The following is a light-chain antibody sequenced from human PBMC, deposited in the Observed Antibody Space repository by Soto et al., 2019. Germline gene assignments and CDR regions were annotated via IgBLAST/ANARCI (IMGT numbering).Light chain of an antibody. CDR1: SSDVGGYDY. J-gene: IGLJ1*01. CDR3: SSYTSSRYV. CDR2: DVN. Sequence: QSALNQPASVSGSPGQSITISCTGTSSDVGGYDYVSWYQQHPDKAPELMIYDVNNRPSGVSNRFSGSKSGNTASLTISGLQAEDEADYYCSSYTSSRYVFGTGTKSPS. V-gene: IGLV2-14*01.